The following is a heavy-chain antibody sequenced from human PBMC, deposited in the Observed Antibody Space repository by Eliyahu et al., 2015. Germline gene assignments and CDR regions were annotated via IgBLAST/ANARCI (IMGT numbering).Heavy chain of an antibody. CDR2: ISYDGSNK. V-gene: IGHV3-30*18. D-gene: IGHD6-19*01. CDR3: AKDQGPRSGHSTPLYYYGMDV. CDR1: GXXXSSXX. J-gene: IGHJ6*02. Sequence: QVQLVESGGGVVQPGRSLRLSCAASGXXXSSXXXHXVRQAPGKGLEWVAVISYDGSNKYYADSVKGRFTISRDNSKNTLYLQMNSLRAEDTAVYYCAKDQGPRSGHSTPLYYYGMDVWGQGTTVTVSS.